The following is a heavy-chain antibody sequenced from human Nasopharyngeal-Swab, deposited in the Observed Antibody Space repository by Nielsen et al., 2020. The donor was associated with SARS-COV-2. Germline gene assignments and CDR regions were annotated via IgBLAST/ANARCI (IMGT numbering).Heavy chain of an antibody. Sequence: GGSLRLSCAASGFIFSDYSMNWVRQAPGRGLEWISYIRSSNDIYYADSVKGRFTISRDHAKNSLYLQMSSLRVEDTAVYYCARDGLTYYDILTGYSWFDPWGQGTLVTVSS. J-gene: IGHJ5*02. V-gene: IGHV3-69-1*01. D-gene: IGHD3-9*01. CDR1: GFIFSDYS. CDR2: IRSSNDI. CDR3: ARDGLTYYDILTGYSWFDP.